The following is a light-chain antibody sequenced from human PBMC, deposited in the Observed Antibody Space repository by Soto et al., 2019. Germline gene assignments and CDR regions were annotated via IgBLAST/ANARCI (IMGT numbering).Light chain of an antibody. CDR3: QKYNKAPRT. V-gene: IGKV1-27*01. Sequence: DIQMTQSPSSLSASVGDTVTITCRASQGISNYLAWYQQKPGQVPNLLIYAASTLQSGVPSRFSGSGSRTDFTLTISSLRPEDVATYYCQKYNKAPRTFGQGTKVEI. J-gene: IGKJ1*01. CDR2: AAS. CDR1: QGISNY.